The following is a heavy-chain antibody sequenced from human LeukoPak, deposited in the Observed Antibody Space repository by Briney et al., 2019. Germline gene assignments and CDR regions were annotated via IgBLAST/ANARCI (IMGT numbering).Heavy chain of an antibody. CDR2: IHYRIRT. J-gene: IGHJ3*02. D-gene: IGHD3-22*01. Sequence: SETLSLTCTASAESISTYYWSWFRQPPGKGLEWFGYIHYRIRTNYPRSLKSRGTIEEHTSKTQFSLPLSSVTAAETAVYYCARNVRDYDSSVRLDIWGEGTMVTLSS. V-gene: IGHV4-59*01. CDR1: AESISTYY. CDR3: ARNVRDYDSSVRLDI.